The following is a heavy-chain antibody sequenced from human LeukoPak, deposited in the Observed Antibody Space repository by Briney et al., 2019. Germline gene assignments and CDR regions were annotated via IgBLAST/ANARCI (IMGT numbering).Heavy chain of an antibody. Sequence: ASVKVSCKAAAYTFTSNAISWVRQAPGQGPEWMGWINMYNGNTNYAQKLQGRVTMTTDTSTSTAYMELRSLRSDDTAVYYCARVVGNYVWGSYRPEGCFDSWGQGTLVTVSS. CDR2: INMYNGNT. CDR3: ARVVGNYVWGSYRPEGCFDS. V-gene: IGHV1-18*01. J-gene: IGHJ4*02. CDR1: AYTFTSNA. D-gene: IGHD3-16*02.